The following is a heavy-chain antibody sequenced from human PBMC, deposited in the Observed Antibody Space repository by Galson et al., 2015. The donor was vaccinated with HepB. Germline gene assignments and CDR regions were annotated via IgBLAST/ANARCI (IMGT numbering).Heavy chain of an antibody. Sequence: SLRLSCAASGFTFSSYAIHWVRQAPGKGLEWVAVISYDGGNKYYADSVKGRFTNSRDNSKNTLYLQMNSLRPEDTAVYYCARGYCSGGTCYSNFGDWYFDLWGRGTLVTVSS. CDR1: GFTFSSYA. D-gene: IGHD2-15*01. CDR2: ISYDGGNK. V-gene: IGHV3-30-3*01. CDR3: ARGYCSGGTCYSNFGDWYFDL. J-gene: IGHJ2*01.